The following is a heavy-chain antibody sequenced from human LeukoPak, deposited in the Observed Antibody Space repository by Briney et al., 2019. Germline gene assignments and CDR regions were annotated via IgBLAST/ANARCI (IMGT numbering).Heavy chain of an antibody. CDR2: IYWNDDK. V-gene: IGHV2-5*01. CDR3: ARLFGELSWFDP. Sequence: SGPTLVNPTQTLTLTCTFSGFSLSTRGVGVGWIRQPPGKALEWLALIYWNDDKRYSPSLKSRLTITKDTSKNQVVLTMTNMDPVDTATYYCARLFGELSWFDPWGQGTLVTVSS. D-gene: IGHD3-10*02. CDR1: GFSLSTRGVG. J-gene: IGHJ5*02.